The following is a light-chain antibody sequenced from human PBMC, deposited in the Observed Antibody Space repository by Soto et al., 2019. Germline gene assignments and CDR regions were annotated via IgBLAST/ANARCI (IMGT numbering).Light chain of an antibody. CDR3: HQRSNWPRT. V-gene: IGKV3-11*01. CDR1: QSVSSQ. J-gene: IGKJ2*01. CDR2: DAS. Sequence: EIVLTQSPATLSLSPGERASLSCRISQSVSSQLAWYQQKPGQAPRLLIYDASNTATGVPARFSGSGSGTDFTLTISSLEPEDFGVYYCHQRSNWPRTFGQGTKLEIK.